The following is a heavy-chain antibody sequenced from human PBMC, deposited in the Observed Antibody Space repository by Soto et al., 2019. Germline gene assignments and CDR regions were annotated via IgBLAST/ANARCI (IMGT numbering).Heavy chain of an antibody. V-gene: IGHV3-7*01. CDR1: GFNFRNCW. J-gene: IGHJ6*02. Sequence: PGGSLRLSCAASGFNFRNCWMMWVRQASGKGLEWVGNIKQDGTEKTYGDSVKGRVSISRDNAKNSLYLQMTSLRAEDTAVYYCATGGADVWGQGTTVTVSS. CDR3: ATGGADV. CDR2: IKQDGTEK.